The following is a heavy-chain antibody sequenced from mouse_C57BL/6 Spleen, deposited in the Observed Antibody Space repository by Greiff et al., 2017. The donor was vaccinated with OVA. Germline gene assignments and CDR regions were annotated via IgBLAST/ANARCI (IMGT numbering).Heavy chain of an antibody. Sequence: QVQLQHSGPELVKPGASVKISCKASGYAFSSSWMNWVKQRPGKGLEWIGRIYPGDGDTNYNGKFKGKATLTADKSSSTAYMQLSSLTSEDAAVYFCARVYGCDDGGDYWGQGTTLTVSS. CDR3: ARVYGCDDGGDY. V-gene: IGHV1-82*01. D-gene: IGHD2-2*01. CDR2: IYPGDGDT. CDR1: GYAFSSSW. J-gene: IGHJ2*01.